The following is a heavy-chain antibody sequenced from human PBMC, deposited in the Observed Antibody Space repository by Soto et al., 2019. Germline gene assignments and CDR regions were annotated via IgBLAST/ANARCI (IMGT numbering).Heavy chain of an antibody. D-gene: IGHD2-21*02. CDR3: ARADSGGDYHY. J-gene: IGHJ4*02. CDR1: GFIFSNYA. CDR2: ITSNGGST. V-gene: IGHV3-64*01. Sequence: GSLRLSCAASGFIFSNYAMHWVRQAPGKGLEYVSAITSNGGSTYYANSVKGRFTISRDNSKNTLSLQMGSLRAEDMAVYYCARADSGGDYHYWGQGT.